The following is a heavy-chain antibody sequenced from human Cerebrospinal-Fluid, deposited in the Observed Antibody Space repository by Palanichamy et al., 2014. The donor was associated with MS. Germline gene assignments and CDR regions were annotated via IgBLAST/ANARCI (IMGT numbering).Heavy chain of an antibody. CDR3: ARTYFYGSENRQEYDWFDP. D-gene: IGHD2/OR15-2a*01. Sequence: QVQLVQSGGEVKKPGASVKVSCKTSGYSFSGYGISWVRQAPGQGLEWMGWISTYNGKKNSAQTLRGRLTMTTDTSTSTAYMELRSLRSDDTAVYYCARTYFYGSENRQEYDWFDPWGQGTLVTVPS. J-gene: IGHJ5*02. V-gene: IGHV1-18*01. CDR2: ISTYNGKK. CDR1: GYSFSGYG.